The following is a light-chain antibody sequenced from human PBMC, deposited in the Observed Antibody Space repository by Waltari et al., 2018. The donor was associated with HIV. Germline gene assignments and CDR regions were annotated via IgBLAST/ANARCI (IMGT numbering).Light chain of an antibody. CDR1: QSVTSTY. Sequence: EIELTQSLATRYLTPGERPTIPCRASQSVTSTYFAWYQQKPGQAPRPLLSGASSRATGIPDRFSGTGSGTDFTLTISRLAPEDFALYYCQQYGSLQWTFGQGTKVEIK. CDR3: QQYGSLQWT. J-gene: IGKJ1*01. CDR2: GAS. V-gene: IGKV3-20*01.